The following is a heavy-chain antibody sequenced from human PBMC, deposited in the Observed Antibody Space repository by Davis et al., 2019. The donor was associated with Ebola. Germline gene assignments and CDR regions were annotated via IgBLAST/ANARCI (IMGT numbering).Heavy chain of an antibody. CDR3: ARRSAYDFWSGYGY. J-gene: IGHJ4*02. V-gene: IGHV5-10-1*01. D-gene: IGHD3-3*01. Sequence: GESLKISCKGSGYSFSSYYITWVRQMPGKGLEWMGRIDPSDSYSNYSPSFQGHVTISIDKSISTAYLQWSSLKASDTAMYYCARRSAYDFWSGYGYWGQGTLVTVSS. CDR2: IDPSDSYS. CDR1: GYSFSSYY.